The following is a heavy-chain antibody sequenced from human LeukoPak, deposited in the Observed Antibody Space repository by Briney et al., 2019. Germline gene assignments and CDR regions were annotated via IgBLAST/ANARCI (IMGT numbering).Heavy chain of an antibody. CDR3: ARVLWFGEP. CDR2: IKEDGSEK. CDR1: GFTFSSYW. Sequence: GGSLRLSCVASGFTFSSYWMSWVRQAPGKGPEWVANIKEDGSEKYYVDSVKGRFTVSRDNAKNSLYLQMNSLRAEDTAVYYCARVLWFGEPWGQGTLVIVSS. J-gene: IGHJ5*02. V-gene: IGHV3-7*01. D-gene: IGHD3-10*01.